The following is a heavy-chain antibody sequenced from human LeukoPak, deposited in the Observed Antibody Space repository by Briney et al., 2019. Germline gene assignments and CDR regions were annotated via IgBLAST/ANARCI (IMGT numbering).Heavy chain of an antibody. CDR3: ARVGYGGNSEEQ. CDR2: INPNSGGT. J-gene: IGHJ4*02. D-gene: IGHD4-23*01. Sequence: ASVKVSCKASGYPFTSYYMHWVRQAPGQGLEWMGWINPNSGGTNYAQKFQGRITMTRDTSISTAYMELSRLRSDDTAVYYCARVGYGGNSEEQWGQGTLVTVSS. CDR1: GYPFTSYY. V-gene: IGHV1-2*02.